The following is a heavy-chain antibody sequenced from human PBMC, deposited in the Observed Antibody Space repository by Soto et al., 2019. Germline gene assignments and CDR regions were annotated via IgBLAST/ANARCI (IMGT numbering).Heavy chain of an antibody. CDR3: ASVPIWCGSSSCYTEGFDS. Sequence: WWSLRLSCLASVFVFSDYAMSWVRQAPGKGLEWVSAISAGGSDTYYADSVKGRFTVSRVNSKNTLYLQMNTLRAEDTAIYYCASVPIWCGSSSCYTEGFDSWGQGTLVTVSS. D-gene: IGHD2-2*01. J-gene: IGHJ4*02. CDR1: VFVFSDYA. CDR2: ISAGGSDT. V-gene: IGHV3-23*01.